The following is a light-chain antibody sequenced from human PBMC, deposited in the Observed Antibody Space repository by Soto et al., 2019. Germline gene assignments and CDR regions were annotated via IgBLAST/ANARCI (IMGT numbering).Light chain of an antibody. CDR1: SNDVGSYNY. V-gene: IGLV2-14*01. CDR2: EVS. Sequence: QSALTQPASVSGSPGQSITVSCTGTSNDVGSYNYVSWYQQHPGKAPKLMIYEVSYRPSGVSDRFSGSKTGNTASLTISGLHPEDEAIYYCSSFTRNSALEVLFGGGTQLTVL. CDR3: SSFTRNSALEVL. J-gene: IGLJ2*01.